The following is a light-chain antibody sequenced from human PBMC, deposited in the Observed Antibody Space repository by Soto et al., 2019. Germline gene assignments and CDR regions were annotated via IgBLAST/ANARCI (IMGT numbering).Light chain of an antibody. J-gene: IGKJ4*01. CDR2: WAS. CDR3: QQYYGAPLP. CDR1: QSVLYSSNNKNY. V-gene: IGKV4-1*01. Sequence: DIVMTQSPDSLAVSLGERATINCKSSQSVLYSSNNKNYLAWYQQKPGQPPKLLISWASTRESGVPDRFSGSGSATDFTLTISSLQAEDVAVYYCQQYYGAPLPFGGGTKVEIK.